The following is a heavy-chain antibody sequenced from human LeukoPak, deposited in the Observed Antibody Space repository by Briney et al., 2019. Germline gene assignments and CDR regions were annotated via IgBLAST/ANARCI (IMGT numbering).Heavy chain of an antibody. D-gene: IGHD6-13*01. CDR1: GGSISSGGYY. Sequence: SETLSLTCSVSGGSISSGGYYWSWIRQPPGKGLEWIGYVYHSGSTYYNPSLKSRVTISVDTSKNQFSLKLSSVTAADTAVYYCARVGYSSSWYGDAFDIWGQGTMVTVSS. CDR2: VYHSGST. J-gene: IGHJ3*02. CDR3: ARVGYSSSWYGDAFDI. V-gene: IGHV4-30-2*01.